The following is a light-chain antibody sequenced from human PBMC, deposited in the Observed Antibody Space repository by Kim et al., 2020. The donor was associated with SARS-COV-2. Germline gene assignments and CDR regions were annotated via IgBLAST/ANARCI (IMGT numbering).Light chain of an antibody. J-gene: IGLJ3*02. Sequence: SYELTQPPSVSVSPGQTASITCTGDKLGDKYACWYQQKPGQSPVLVIYQVSKRPSGIPERFSGSNSGNTVTLTISGTQAMDEADYYCQAWDSTWVFGGGT. CDR3: QAWDSTWV. CDR1: KLGDKY. V-gene: IGLV3-1*01. CDR2: QVS.